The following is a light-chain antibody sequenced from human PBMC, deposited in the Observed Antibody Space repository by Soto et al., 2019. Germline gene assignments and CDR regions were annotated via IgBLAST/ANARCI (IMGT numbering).Light chain of an antibody. CDR1: QSISSW. Sequence: DIQMTQSPSTLSASVGDRFTITSRSRQSISSWLAWNQQKPGKATKVLIYKASNLESGVPSRFSGSGSGTEFILTISSLQPDDFATYYCQQYNSWYTFGQGTKVDIK. J-gene: IGKJ2*01. V-gene: IGKV1-5*03. CDR2: KAS. CDR3: QQYNSWYT.